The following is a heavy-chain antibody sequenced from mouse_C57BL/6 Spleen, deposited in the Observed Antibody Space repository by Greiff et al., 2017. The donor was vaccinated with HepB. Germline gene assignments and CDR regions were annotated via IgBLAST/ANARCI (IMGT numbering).Heavy chain of an antibody. CDR3: ARWGYSNYFDY. J-gene: IGHJ2*01. Sequence: QVQLKQPGAELVMPGASVKLSCKASGYTFTSYWMHWVKQRPGQGLEWIGEIDPSDSYTNYNQKFKGKSTLTVDKSSSTAYMQLSSLTSEDSAVYYCARWGYSNYFDYWGQGTTLTVSS. V-gene: IGHV1-69*01. CDR2: IDPSDSYT. D-gene: IGHD2-5*01. CDR1: GYTFTSYW.